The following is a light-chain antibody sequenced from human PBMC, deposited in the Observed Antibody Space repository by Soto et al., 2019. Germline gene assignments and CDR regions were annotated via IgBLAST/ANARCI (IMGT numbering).Light chain of an antibody. Sequence: DIQMTQSPSTLSGSVGDRVTITCRASQTISSWLAWYQQKPGKAPKLLIYKASTLKSGVPSRFSGSGSGTELSLTISSLQPDDFATYYCQHYNSYSEGFGQGTRWISN. CDR3: QHYNSYSEG. J-gene: IGKJ1*01. CDR1: QTISSW. CDR2: KAS. V-gene: IGKV1-5*03.